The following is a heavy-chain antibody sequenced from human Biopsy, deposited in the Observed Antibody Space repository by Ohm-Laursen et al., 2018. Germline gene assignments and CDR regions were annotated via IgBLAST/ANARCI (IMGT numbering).Heavy chain of an antibody. V-gene: IGHV4-31*01. J-gene: IGHJ5*02. CDR3: ARGDYFDSNGYFWFDP. CDR2: IFNSANT. Sequence: SQTLSLTCTVSGGSISSGGSYWSWIRQRPGKGLEWIGYIFNSANTYYNPSLKNLITISGDTSKNQFSLKLNSVTDADTAVYYCARGDYFDSNGYFWFDPWGQGTLVTVSS. CDR1: GGSISSGGSY. D-gene: IGHD3-22*01.